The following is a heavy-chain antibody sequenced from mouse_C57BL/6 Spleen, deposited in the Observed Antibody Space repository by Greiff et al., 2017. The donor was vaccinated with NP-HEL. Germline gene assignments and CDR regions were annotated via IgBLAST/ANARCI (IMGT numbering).Heavy chain of an antibody. CDR3: ARDDGNSLFAY. V-gene: IGHV1-4*01. CDR1: GYTFTSYT. D-gene: IGHD2-3*01. CDR2: INPSSGYT. J-gene: IGHJ3*01. Sequence: VQLVESGAELARPGASVKMSCKASGYTFTSYTMHWVKQRPGQGLEWIGYINPSSGYTKYNQKFKDKATLTADKSSSTAYMQLSSLTSEDSAVYYCARDDGNSLFAYWGQGTLVTVSA.